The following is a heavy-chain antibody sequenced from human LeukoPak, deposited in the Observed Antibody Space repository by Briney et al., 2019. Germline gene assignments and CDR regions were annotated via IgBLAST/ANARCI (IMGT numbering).Heavy chain of an antibody. Sequence: GWVKDSCKVSRYTLTELSMHWVRQPPGRGGAGMGGFDPEDGETIYAQKFQGRVTMTEDTSTDTAYMELSSLRSEDTAVYYCATELWIQLWPPPFAYWGQGTLVTVSS. CDR3: ATELWIQLWPPPFAY. V-gene: IGHV1-24*01. CDR1: RYTLTELS. D-gene: IGHD5-18*01. J-gene: IGHJ4*02. CDR2: FDPEDGET.